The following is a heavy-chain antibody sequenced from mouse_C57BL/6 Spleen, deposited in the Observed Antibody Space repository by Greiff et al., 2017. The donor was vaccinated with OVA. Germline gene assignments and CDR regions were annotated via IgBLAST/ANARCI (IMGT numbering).Heavy chain of an antibody. CDR2: IYPGSGST. V-gene: IGHV1-55*01. CDR3: ARWDGSSYVGFAY. D-gene: IGHD1-1*01. CDR1: GYTFTSYW. Sequence: QVQLQQPGAELVKPGASVKMSCKASGYTFTSYWITWVKQRPGQGLEWIGDIYPGSGSTNYNEKFKSKATLTVDTSSSTAYMQLSSLTSEDSAVYDCARWDGSSYVGFAYWGQGTLVTVSA. J-gene: IGHJ3*01.